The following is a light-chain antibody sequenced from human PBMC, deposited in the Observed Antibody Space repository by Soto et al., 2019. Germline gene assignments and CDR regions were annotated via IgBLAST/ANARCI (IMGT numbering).Light chain of an antibody. CDR2: GAS. V-gene: IGKV3-20*01. Sequence: EIVLTQSPGTLSLSPGEGATLSCRASQSIGGNFLAWYQQRRGQAPRLLIHGASNRATGIPDRFSGSGSGTDFTLTITRLEPEDFPVYYCQQYGGSPRTFGQGTKVEVK. J-gene: IGKJ1*01. CDR1: QSIGGNF. CDR3: QQYGGSPRT.